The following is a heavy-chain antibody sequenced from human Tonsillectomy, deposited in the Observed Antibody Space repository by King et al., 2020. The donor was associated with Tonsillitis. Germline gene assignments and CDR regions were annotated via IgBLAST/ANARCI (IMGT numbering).Heavy chain of an antibody. Sequence: VQLVESGAEVKKPGESLKISCKASGYRFTSYWIGWVRQMPGKGLEWMGIIYPGGSDTRYSPSFQGQVTISDDISITTAYLQWSSLKTEDTAMYYCCTDGDILSGLAGGGFWGQGTLVTVFS. D-gene: IGHD3-9*01. CDR3: CTDGDILSGLAGGGF. CDR2: IYPGGSDT. J-gene: IGHJ4*02. CDR1: GYRFTSYW. V-gene: IGHV5-51*01.